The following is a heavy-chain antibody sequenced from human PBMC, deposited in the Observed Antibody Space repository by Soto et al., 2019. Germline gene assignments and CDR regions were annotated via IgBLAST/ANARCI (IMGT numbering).Heavy chain of an antibody. V-gene: IGHV4-30-4*01. CDR2: IHYSGNT. D-gene: IGHD3-16*01. J-gene: IGHJ4*02. CDR3: ARKYRDVYDF. Sequence: SETLSLTCTVSDDSITSRNYYWNWIRQPPGKGLESIGYIHYSGNTYYNPSLKSRVIISLDTSNNQFSLKLNSVTAADTAVYYCARKYRDVYDFWGRGTLVTVSS. CDR1: DDSITSRNYY.